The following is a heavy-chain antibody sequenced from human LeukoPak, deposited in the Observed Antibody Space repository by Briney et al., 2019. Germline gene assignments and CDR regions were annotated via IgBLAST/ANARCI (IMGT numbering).Heavy chain of an antibody. CDR3: ARSAAYCGGDCPYYFDY. CDR1: GGSISSYY. V-gene: IGHV4-59*01. CDR2: IYYSGST. D-gene: IGHD2-21*01. Sequence: PSETLSLTCTVSGGSISSYYWSWIRQPPGKGLEWIGYIYYSGSTNYNPSLKSRVTISVDTSKNQFSLKLSSVTAADTAVYYCARSAAYCGGDCPYYFDYWGQGTLVTVSS. J-gene: IGHJ4*02.